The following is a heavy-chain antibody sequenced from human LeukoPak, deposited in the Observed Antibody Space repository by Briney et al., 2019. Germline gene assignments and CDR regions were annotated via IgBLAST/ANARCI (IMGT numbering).Heavy chain of an antibody. V-gene: IGHV3-23*01. D-gene: IGHD2-15*01. CDR2: ISTSGAKT. Sequence: PGGSLRLSCAATGFTLSSYAMSWVRQAPGKGLEWVSTISTSGAKTYYADSVRGRFTVSRDNSKSTLYLQTNSLRADDTAVYYCAKAAVGDSATPWFDPWGQGTLATVSS. J-gene: IGHJ5*02. CDR3: AKAAVGDSATPWFDP. CDR1: GFTLSSYA.